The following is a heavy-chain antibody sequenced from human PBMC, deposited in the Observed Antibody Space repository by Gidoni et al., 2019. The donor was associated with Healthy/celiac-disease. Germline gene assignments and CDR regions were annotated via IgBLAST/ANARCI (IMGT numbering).Heavy chain of an antibody. CDR3: AKSCLWSRSSWENGMDV. CDR2: ISYDGSNK. J-gene: IGHJ6*02. V-gene: IGHV3-30*18. Sequence: QVQLVESVGGVVQPGRSLRLSCAASGFTFRSCGMHWVRQAPGKGLEWVAVISYDGSNKYYADSVKGRFTISRDNSKNTLYLQMNSLRAEDTAVYYCAKSCLWSRSSWENGMDVWGQGTTVTVSS. CDR1: GFTFRSCG. D-gene: IGHD6-13*01.